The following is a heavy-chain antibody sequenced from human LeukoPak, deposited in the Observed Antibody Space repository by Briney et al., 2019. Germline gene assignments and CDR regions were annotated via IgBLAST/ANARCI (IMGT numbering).Heavy chain of an antibody. CDR2: IHGSGGGT. J-gene: IGHJ4*02. D-gene: IGHD3-3*01. CDR1: AISFSTYA. CDR3: AKTYYDFWSGYSETGYFFDY. Sequence: GGSLRLSCTASAISFSTYAMTWLRQAPGKGLEWVSSIHGSGGGTNYADSVKGRFTISRDNSKNTLYLQMNSLRAEDTAVYYCAKTYYDFWSGYSETGYFFDYWGQGTLVTVSS. V-gene: IGHV3-23*01.